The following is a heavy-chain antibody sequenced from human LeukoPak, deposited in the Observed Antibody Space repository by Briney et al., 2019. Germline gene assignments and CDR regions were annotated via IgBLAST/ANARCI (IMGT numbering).Heavy chain of an antibody. J-gene: IGHJ4*02. CDR1: GFTFSSYS. CDR2: ISSSSSYI. CDR3: ARATHYYDSSGYDY. Sequence: GGSLRLSCAASGFTFSSYSMNWVRQAPRKGLEWVSSISSSSSYIYYADSVKGRFTISRDNAKNSLYLQMNSLRAEDTAVYYCARATHYYDSSGYDYWGQGTLVTVSS. D-gene: IGHD3-22*01. V-gene: IGHV3-21*01.